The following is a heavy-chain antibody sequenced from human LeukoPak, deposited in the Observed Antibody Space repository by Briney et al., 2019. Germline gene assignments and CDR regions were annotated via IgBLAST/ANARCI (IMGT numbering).Heavy chain of an antibody. V-gene: IGHV4-39*01. CDR2: MYYSGTT. CDR1: GGSLNSGSYY. Sequence: PSETLSLTCTVSGGSLNSGSYYWGWIRQPPGKGLEWIASMYYSGTTFYSPSLKSRVTISVDTSKNQLSLKLGSVTAADTAVYYCARHPPRDGSAFDYWGQGTLVTVSS. CDR3: ARHPPRDGSAFDY. J-gene: IGHJ4*02.